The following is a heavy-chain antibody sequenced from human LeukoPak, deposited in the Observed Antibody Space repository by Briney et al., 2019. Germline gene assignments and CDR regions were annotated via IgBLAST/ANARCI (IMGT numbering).Heavy chain of an antibody. CDR2: INPSGGST. V-gene: IGHV1-46*01. D-gene: IGHD1-26*01. J-gene: IGHJ6*02. CDR1: GYTFTSYY. Sequence: ASVKVSCKASGYTFTSYYMHWVRQAPGQGLEWMGTINPSGGSTSYAQKFQGRVTMTRDTSTSTVYMELSSLRSEDTAAYYCARDWDGYGMDVWGQGTTVTVSS. CDR3: ARDWDGYGMDV.